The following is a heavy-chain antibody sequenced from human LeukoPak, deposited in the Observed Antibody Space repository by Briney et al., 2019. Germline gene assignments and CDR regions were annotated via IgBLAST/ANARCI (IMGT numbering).Heavy chain of an antibody. CDR2: ISGSGGST. CDR3: AKGRALLWFGELPETFDP. Sequence: GGSLRLSCAASGFTFSSYAVSWVRQAPGKGLEWVSAISGSGGSTYYADSVKGRFTISRDNSKNTLYLQMNSLRAEDTAVYYCAKGRALLWFGELPETFDPWGQGTLVTVSS. CDR1: GFTFSSYA. V-gene: IGHV3-23*01. D-gene: IGHD3-10*01. J-gene: IGHJ5*02.